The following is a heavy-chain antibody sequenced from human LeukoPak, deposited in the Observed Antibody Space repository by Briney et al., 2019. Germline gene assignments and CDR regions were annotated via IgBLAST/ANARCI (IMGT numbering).Heavy chain of an antibody. D-gene: IGHD2-2*01. CDR2: IVPIFGTA. J-gene: IGHJ4*02. CDR3: ARRGPYCSSTSCYQLDY. Sequence: SVKVSCKASGGTFSSYAISWVRQAPGQGLEWMGGIVPIFGTANYAQKFQGRVTITADESTSTAYMELSSLRSEDTAVYYCARRGPYCSSTSCYQLDYWGQGTLVTVSS. CDR1: GGTFSSYA. V-gene: IGHV1-69*13.